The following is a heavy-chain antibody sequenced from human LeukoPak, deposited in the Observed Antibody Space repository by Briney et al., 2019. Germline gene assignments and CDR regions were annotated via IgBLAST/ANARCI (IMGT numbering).Heavy chain of an antibody. CDR3: ARALAVTGTGGYY. D-gene: IGHD6-19*01. V-gene: IGHV3-74*01. CDR1: GFTFSSYW. Sequence: PGGSLRLSCAASGFTFSSYWMHWVRRAPGKGLVWVSRINSDGSSTSYADSVKGRFTISRDNAKNTLYLQMNSLRAEDTAIYYCARALAVTGTGGYYWGQGSLVTVSS. J-gene: IGHJ4*02. CDR2: INSDGSST.